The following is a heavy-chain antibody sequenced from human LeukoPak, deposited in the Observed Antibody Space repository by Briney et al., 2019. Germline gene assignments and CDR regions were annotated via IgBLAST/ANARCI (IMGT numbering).Heavy chain of an antibody. J-gene: IGHJ6*02. CDR2: INSDGSST. D-gene: IGHD6-13*01. V-gene: IGHV3-74*01. CDR3: ARGADSSSWIYYYYYYGMDV. CDR1: GFTFSSYW. Sequence: PGGSLRLSCAASGFTFSSYWMHWVRQAPGKGLVWVSRINSDGSSTSYADSVKGRFTISRDNAKNTLYLQMNSLRAEDTAVYYCARGADSSSWIYYYYYYGMDVWGQGTTVTVSS.